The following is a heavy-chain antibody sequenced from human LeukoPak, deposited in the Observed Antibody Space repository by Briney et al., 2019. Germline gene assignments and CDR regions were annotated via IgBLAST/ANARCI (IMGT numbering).Heavy chain of an antibody. V-gene: IGHV4-39*02. J-gene: IGHJ4*02. CDR1: GGSISSSSYY. CDR2: IYYSGST. Sequence: SEALSLTCTVSGGSISSSSYYWGWIRQPPGKGLEWIGSIYYSGSTYYNPSLKSRVTISVDTSKNHFSLKLSSVTAADTAVYYCARGRGYYYGEFDYWGQGTLVTVSS. D-gene: IGHD3-22*01. CDR3: ARGRGYYYGEFDY.